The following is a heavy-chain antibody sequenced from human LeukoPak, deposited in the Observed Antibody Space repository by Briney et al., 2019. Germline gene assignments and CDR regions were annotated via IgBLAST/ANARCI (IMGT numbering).Heavy chain of an antibody. V-gene: IGHV3-74*01. CDR3: AGSLVRGINGPDC. CDR2: INSDGSST. Sequence: GGSLRLSCAASGFTLSSYWMHWVRQTPGKGLVWVSRINSDGSSTSYADSVKGRFTISRDNAKNTLYLQVNSLRAEDTAVYYCAGSLVRGINGPDCWGQGTLVTVSS. J-gene: IGHJ4*02. D-gene: IGHD3-10*01. CDR1: GFTLSSYW.